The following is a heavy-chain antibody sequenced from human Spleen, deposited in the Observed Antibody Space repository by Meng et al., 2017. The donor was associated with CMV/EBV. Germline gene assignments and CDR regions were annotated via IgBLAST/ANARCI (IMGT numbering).Heavy chain of an antibody. Sequence: GSLRLSCTVSGGSISSYYWSWIRQPPGKGLEWIGYIYYSGSTNYNPSLKSRVTISVDTSKNQFSLKLSSVTAADTAVYYCAREENCGGDCYSDYWGQGTLVTVSS. CDR1: GGSISSYY. D-gene: IGHD2-21*01. J-gene: IGHJ4*02. CDR2: IYYSGST. CDR3: AREENCGGDCYSDY. V-gene: IGHV4-59*01.